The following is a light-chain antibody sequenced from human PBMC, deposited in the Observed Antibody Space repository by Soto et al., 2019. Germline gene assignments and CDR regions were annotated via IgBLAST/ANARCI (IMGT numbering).Light chain of an antibody. V-gene: IGKV1-5*01. CDR3: QQYNTYWT. Sequence: GDRVTITCRASQSLSSRLAWYQQKPGKAPKVLIYAASSLESGVPSRFSGSGSGTEFTLTITSLQPDDFATYYCQQYNTYWTFGQGTKVEIK. CDR2: AAS. J-gene: IGKJ1*01. CDR1: QSLSSR.